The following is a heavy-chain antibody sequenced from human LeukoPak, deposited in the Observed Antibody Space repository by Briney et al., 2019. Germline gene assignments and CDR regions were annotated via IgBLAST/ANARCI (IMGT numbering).Heavy chain of an antibody. J-gene: IGHJ2*01. Sequence: SVKVSCKASGATLGGYEISWVRQPPGQGLEWMGGIIPIFGTAHYAQKFQGRLTITADESTSTVYMEMSSLRSEDTAMYYCAKEGDTALVTGYFDLWGRGTLVTVSA. D-gene: IGHD5-18*01. CDR2: IIPIFGTA. CDR1: GATLGGYE. V-gene: IGHV1-69*01. CDR3: AKEGDTALVTGYFDL.